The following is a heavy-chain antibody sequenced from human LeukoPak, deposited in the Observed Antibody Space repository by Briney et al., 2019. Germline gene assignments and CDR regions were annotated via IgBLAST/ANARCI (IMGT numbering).Heavy chain of an antibody. CDR3: ARDPGREYQLLTDYYMDV. D-gene: IGHD2-2*01. V-gene: IGHV1-18*01. Sequence: ASVKVSCKASGYTCTSYGISSVRQAPGQGLEWVGWISAYNGNTNYAQKLQGRVTMTTDTSTSTAYMELRSLRSDDTAVYYCARDPGREYQLLTDYYMDVWGKGTTVTVSS. J-gene: IGHJ6*03. CDR1: GYTCTSYG. CDR2: ISAYNGNT.